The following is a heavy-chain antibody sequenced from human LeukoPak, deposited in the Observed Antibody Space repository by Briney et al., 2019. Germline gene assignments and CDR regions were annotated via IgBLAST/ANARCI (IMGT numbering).Heavy chain of an antibody. CDR3: ARKYYYDSSGYYVGAFDI. CDR1: GGSFSGYY. D-gene: IGHD3-22*01. CDR2: IYYSGST. V-gene: IGHV4-59*08. J-gene: IGHJ3*02. Sequence: PSETLSLTCAVYGGSFSGYYWSWIRQPPGKGLEYIGYIYYSGSTNYNPSLKSRVTISVDTSKNQFSLKLSSVTAADTAVYYCARKYYYDSSGYYVGAFDIWGQGTMVTVSS.